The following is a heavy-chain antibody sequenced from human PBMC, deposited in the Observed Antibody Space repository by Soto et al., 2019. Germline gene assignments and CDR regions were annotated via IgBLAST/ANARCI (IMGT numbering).Heavy chain of an antibody. CDR1: GFTFRSHG. J-gene: IGHJ4*02. CDR2: ISYNGRKT. CDR3: AKNPHCGVDCDSSYFEA. D-gene: IGHD2-21*02. V-gene: IGHV3-30*18. Sequence: GGSLRLSCAASGFTFRSHGLHWVRQAPGKGLEWVAFISYNGRKTYYADSVTGRLTISRDNSQNTMYLRMNNLRPEDTAVYYCAKNPHCGVDCDSSYFEAWGQGVLV.